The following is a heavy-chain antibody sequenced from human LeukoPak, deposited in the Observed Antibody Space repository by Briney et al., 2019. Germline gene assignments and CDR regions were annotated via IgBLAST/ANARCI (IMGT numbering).Heavy chain of an antibody. J-gene: IGHJ4*02. CDR3: ARGWPGCSSTSCYTRGWYRWDY. D-gene: IGHD2-2*02. V-gene: IGHV3-23*01. Sequence: GGSLRLSCAASGFTFNNYAMTWVRQAPGKGLEWVSGISGGGGGTYHADSVKGRFIISRDNSKNMLYLQMNSLRAEDTAVYYCARGWPGCSSTSCYTRGWYRWDYWGQGTLVTVSS. CDR1: GFTFNNYA. CDR2: ISGGGGGT.